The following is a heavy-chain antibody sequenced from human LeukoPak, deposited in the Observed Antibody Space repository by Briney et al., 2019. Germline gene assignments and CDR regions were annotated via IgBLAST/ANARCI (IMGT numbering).Heavy chain of an antibody. Sequence: PSETLSLTCAVYGGSFSGYYWSWIRQPPGKGLEWIGEINHSGSTNYNPSLKSRVTVSVHTSKNQFSLKLSSVTAADTAVYYCARDSLSSSDIWGQGTMVTVSS. CDR1: GGSFSGYY. CDR2: INHSGST. CDR3: ARDSLSSSDI. D-gene: IGHD6-6*01. V-gene: IGHV4-34*01. J-gene: IGHJ3*02.